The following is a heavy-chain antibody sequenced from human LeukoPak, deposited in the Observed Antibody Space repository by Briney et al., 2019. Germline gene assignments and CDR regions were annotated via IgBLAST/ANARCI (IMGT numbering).Heavy chain of an antibody. J-gene: IGHJ6*02. D-gene: IGHD3-3*01. CDR2: ISVYNGKT. Sequence: ASVKVSCKASGYTFISHGISWVRQAPGQGLEWKGWISVYNGKTNYVQKLQGRVTMTTDTSTSTAYMELRSLRSDDTAVYYCARRITIFGVTDYYGMDVWGQGTTVTVSS. V-gene: IGHV1-18*01. CDR3: ARRITIFGVTDYYGMDV. CDR1: GYTFISHG.